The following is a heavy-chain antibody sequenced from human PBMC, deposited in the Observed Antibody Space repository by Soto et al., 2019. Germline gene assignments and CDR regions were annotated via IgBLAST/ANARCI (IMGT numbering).Heavy chain of an antibody. Sequence: RFIIYCNAFVIKITGKGLECMGIIYPGDSDTRYSPSFQGQVTISVDKSINTAYLQWSSLRASDTVIYFCASHGKLSSITNYFDFWAQGPLLPIPS. CDR1: RFIIYC. J-gene: IGHJ4*02. V-gene: IGHV5-51*01. D-gene: IGHD3-3*01. CDR3: ASHGKLSSITNYFDF. CDR2: IYPGDSDT.